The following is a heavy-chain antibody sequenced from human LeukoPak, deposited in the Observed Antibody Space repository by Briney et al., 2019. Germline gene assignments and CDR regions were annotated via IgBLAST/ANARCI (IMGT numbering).Heavy chain of an antibody. Sequence: AASVKVSCKASGYTFTSYYMHWVRQAPGQGLEWMGIINPSGGSTSYAQKFQGRVTMTRDTSTSTVYMELSSLRSEDTAVYYCARDRGSDGIISRITIFGVVIISDNWFDPWGQGTLVTVSS. CDR1: GYTFTSYY. CDR2: INPSGGST. CDR3: ARDRGSDGIISRITIFGVVIISDNWFDP. D-gene: IGHD3-3*01. J-gene: IGHJ5*02. V-gene: IGHV1-46*01.